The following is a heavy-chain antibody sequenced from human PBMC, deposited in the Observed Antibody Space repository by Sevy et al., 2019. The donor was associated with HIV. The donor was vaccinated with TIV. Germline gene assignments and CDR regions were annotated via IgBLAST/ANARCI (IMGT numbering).Heavy chain of an antibody. CDR3: ERGSQYCTTGVCYGYYYMDV. CDR2: INHSGST. D-gene: IGHD2-8*01. V-gene: IGHV4-34*01. Sequence: SETLSLTCAVYGGSFSGYYWSWIRQPPGKGLEWIGEINHSGSTNYNPSLKSRVTISVDTSKNQFSLKLSSVTAADTAVYSCERGSQYCTTGVCYGYYYMDVWGKGTTVTVSS. CDR1: GGSFSGYY. J-gene: IGHJ6*03.